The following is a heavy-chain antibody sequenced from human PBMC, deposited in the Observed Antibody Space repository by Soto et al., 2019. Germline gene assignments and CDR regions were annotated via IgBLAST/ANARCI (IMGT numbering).Heavy chain of an antibody. CDR1: GGSFSGYY. CDR2: INHSGST. Sequence: SETLSLTCAVSGGSFSGYYWSWIRQPPGKGQEWVGEINHSGSTNSNPSLKRRVTISVDTSKNQFSLTLSSMSATAAAVYFCARSPNGDTAMVTSDYWGQGTLVTVSS. D-gene: IGHD5-18*01. J-gene: IGHJ4*02. CDR3: ARSPNGDTAMVTSDY. V-gene: IGHV4-34*01.